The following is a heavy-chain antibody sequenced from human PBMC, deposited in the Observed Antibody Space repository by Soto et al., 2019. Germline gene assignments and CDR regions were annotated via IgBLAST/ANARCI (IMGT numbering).Heavy chain of an antibody. J-gene: IGHJ6*03. CDR1: GGSFSGYY. CDR3: ARSGYCSGGSCTYYYYYYMDV. V-gene: IGHV4-34*01. Sequence: QVQLQQWGAGLLKPSETLSLTCAVYGGSFSGYYWSWIRQPPGKGLEWIGEINHSGSTNYNPSLKSRVTISVDTSKSQFSLKLSSVTAADTAVYYCARSGYCSGGSCTYYYYYYMDVWGKGTTVTVSS. CDR2: INHSGST. D-gene: IGHD2-15*01.